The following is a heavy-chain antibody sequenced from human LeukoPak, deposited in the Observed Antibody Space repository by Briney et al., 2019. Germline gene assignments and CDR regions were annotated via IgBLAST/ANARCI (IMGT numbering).Heavy chain of an antibody. Sequence: SVKVSCKASGGTFSSYAISWVRQAPGQGLEWMGRIIPILGIANYAQKFQGRVTITADKSTSTAYMELSSLRSEDTAVYHCAAQVDTAMVDAFDIWGQGTMVTVSS. CDR2: IIPILGIA. D-gene: IGHD5-18*01. CDR1: GGTFSSYA. CDR3: AAQVDTAMVDAFDI. J-gene: IGHJ3*02. V-gene: IGHV1-69*04.